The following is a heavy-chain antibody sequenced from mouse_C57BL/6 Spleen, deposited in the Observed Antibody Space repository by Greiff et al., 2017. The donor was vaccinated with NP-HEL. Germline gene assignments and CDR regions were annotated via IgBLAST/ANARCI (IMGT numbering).Heavy chain of an antibody. CDR2: IYPGSGST. CDR1: GYTFTSYW. Sequence: QVQLQQPGAELVKPGASVKMSCKASGYTFTSYWITWVKQRPGQGLEWIGDIYPGSGSTNYNEKFKSKATLTVDTSSSTAYMQLSSLTSEDSAVYYCARRPYYYGSSYWYFDVWGTGATVTVSS. J-gene: IGHJ1*03. CDR3: ARRPYYYGSSYWYFDV. V-gene: IGHV1-55*01. D-gene: IGHD1-1*01.